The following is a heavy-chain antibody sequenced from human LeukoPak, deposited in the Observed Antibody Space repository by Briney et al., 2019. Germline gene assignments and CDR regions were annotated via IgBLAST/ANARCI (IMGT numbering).Heavy chain of an antibody. Sequence: PGESLKISCKGSGYSFTTYWISWVRQMPGKGLEWMGNIDPSDSYTTYSPSFLGHVTISADKSISTAYLQWSSLKASDTAMYYCATLVGYGSFFDYWGQGTLVTVSS. CDR1: GYSFTTYW. J-gene: IGHJ4*02. D-gene: IGHD3-10*01. V-gene: IGHV5-10-1*01. CDR3: ATLVGYGSFFDY. CDR2: IDPSDSYT.